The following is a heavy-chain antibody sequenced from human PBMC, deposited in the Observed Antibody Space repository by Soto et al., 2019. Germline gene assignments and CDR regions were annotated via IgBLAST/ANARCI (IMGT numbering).Heavy chain of an antibody. Sequence: SETLSLTCTVSGGSISSGGYYWSWIRQHPGKGLEWIGYIYYSGSTYYNPSLKSRVTISVDTSKNQFSLKLSSVTAADTAVYYFARAADAAMVMGWFDPWGQGTLVTVSS. CDR2: IYYSGST. V-gene: IGHV4-31*03. J-gene: IGHJ5*02. CDR1: GGSISSGGYY. D-gene: IGHD5-18*01. CDR3: ARAADAAMVMGWFDP.